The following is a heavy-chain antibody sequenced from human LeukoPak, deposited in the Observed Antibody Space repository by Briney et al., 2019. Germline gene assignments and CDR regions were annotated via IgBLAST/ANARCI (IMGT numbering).Heavy chain of an antibody. Sequence: GASVKVSCKASGYTFTSYDINWVRQATGQGLEWMGWMNPNSGNTGYAQNFQGRVTMTRNTSISTAYMELSSLRSEDPAVYYCAREFCRGGGGYWGCGGQGTLVTVSS. CDR3: AREFCRGGGGYWGC. CDR2: MNPNSGNT. V-gene: IGHV1-8*01. CDR1: GYTFTSYD. J-gene: IGHJ4*02. D-gene: IGHD2-15*01.